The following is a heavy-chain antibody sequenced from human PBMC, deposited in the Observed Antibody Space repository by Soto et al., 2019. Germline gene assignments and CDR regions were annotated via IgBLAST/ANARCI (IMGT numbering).Heavy chain of an antibody. CDR1: GGTFSSYT. J-gene: IGHJ6*02. Sequence: ASVKVSCKASGGTFSSYTISWVRQAPGQGLEWMGWISAYNGNTNYAQKFQGRVTMTTDTSTSTAYMEVRSLRFDDTAVYYCARAWASNYYYYYGMDVWGQGTTVTVSS. D-gene: IGHD4-4*01. V-gene: IGHV1-18*01. CDR2: ISAYNGNT. CDR3: ARAWASNYYYYYGMDV.